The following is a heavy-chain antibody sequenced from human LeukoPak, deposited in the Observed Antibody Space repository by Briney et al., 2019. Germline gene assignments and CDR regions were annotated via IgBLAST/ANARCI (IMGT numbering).Heavy chain of an antibody. CDR1: GFTFDDYG. Sequence: RSGGSLRLSCAASGFTFDDYGMSWVRQAPGKGLEWVSGINWNGGSTGYADSVKGRFTISRDNSKNTLYLQMNSLRAEDTAVYYCARGPSDPGYCSSTSCYYGYWGQGTLVTVSS. CDR2: INWNGGST. V-gene: IGHV3-20*04. J-gene: IGHJ4*02. D-gene: IGHD2-2*01. CDR3: ARGPSDPGYCSSTSCYYGY.